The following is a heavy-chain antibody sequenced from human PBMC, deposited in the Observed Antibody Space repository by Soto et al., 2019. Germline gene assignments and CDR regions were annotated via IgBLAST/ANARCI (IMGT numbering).Heavy chain of an antibody. D-gene: IGHD3-10*01. CDR2: INPSGGST. Sequence: ASVKVSCKASGYTFTSYYMHWVRQAPGQGLEWMGIINPSGGSTSYAQKFQGRVTMTRDTSTSTVYMELSSLRSEDTAVYYCARGGIIDYGSGYYYYGMDVWGQGLTVTVSS. J-gene: IGHJ6*02. CDR1: GYTFTSYY. V-gene: IGHV1-46*01. CDR3: ARGGIIDYGSGYYYYGMDV.